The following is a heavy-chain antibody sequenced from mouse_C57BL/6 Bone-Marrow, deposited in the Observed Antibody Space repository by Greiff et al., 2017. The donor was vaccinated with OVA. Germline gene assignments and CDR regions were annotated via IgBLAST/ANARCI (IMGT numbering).Heavy chain of an antibody. Sequence: QVQLKQSGPGLVQPSQRLSITCTVSGFSLTSYGVHWVRQPPGKGLEWLGVIWSGGSTDYNAAFISRLSISKDNSKSQVFFKMNRLQADDTAIYYCAKEGPLLWYFDVWGTGTTVTVSS. D-gene: IGHD2-1*01. CDR3: AKEGPLLWYFDV. CDR2: IWSGGST. J-gene: IGHJ1*03. CDR1: GFSLTSYG. V-gene: IGHV2-4*01.